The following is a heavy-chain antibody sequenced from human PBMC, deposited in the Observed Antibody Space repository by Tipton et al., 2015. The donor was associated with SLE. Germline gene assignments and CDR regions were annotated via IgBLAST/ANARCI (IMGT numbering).Heavy chain of an antibody. J-gene: IGHJ6*03. CDR1: GGSISSYY. CDR2: IYYSGST. D-gene: IGHD2-2*01. CDR3: ARGYQLPLGPYYYYYRDV. Sequence: LRLSCTVSGGSISSYYWSWIRQPPGKGLEWIGYIYYSGSTNYNPSLKSRVTISVDTSKNQFSLKLSSVTAADTAVYYCARGYQLPLGPYYYYYRDVWGKGTTVTVSS. V-gene: IGHV4-59*01.